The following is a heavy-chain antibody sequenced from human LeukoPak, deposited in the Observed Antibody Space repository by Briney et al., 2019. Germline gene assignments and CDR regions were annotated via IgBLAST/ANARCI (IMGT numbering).Heavy chain of an antibody. V-gene: IGHV1-2*02. CDR1: GYTFIGYY. CDR3: AREGVIGDGYNFFDS. CDR2: INPHSGGT. J-gene: IGHJ4*02. Sequence: ASVKVSCKASGYTFIGYYMHWVRQAPGRGLEWMGWINPHSGGTNSEQNFQGRVTMSRDTSISTVYMELSRLRPDDTALYYCAREGVIGDGYNFFDSWGQGTLVTVSS. D-gene: IGHD5-24*01.